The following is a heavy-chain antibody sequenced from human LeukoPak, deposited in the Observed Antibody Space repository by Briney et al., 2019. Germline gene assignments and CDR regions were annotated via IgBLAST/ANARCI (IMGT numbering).Heavy chain of an antibody. CDR2: IIPFFGTA. CDR3: ATSQGWELTDYNWFDP. V-gene: IGHV1-69*13. Sequence: ASVKVSCKASGGTFSSHAFSWVRQAPGQGLEWMGGIIPFFGTANYAQKFQGRVTITADESTSTAYMELSSLRSEDTAVYYCATSQGWELTDYNWFDPWGQGTLVTVSS. D-gene: IGHD1-26*01. J-gene: IGHJ5*02. CDR1: GGTFSSHA.